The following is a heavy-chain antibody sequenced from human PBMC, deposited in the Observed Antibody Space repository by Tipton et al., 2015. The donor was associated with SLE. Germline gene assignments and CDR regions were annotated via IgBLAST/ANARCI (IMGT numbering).Heavy chain of an antibody. J-gene: IGHJ4*02. CDR1: GFTFSSYE. V-gene: IGHV3-48*03. D-gene: IGHD4-17*01. Sequence: GSLRLSCAASGFTFSSYEMNWVRQAPGKGLEWVSYISSSGSTIYYADSVKGRFTISRDNAKNSLYLQMNSLRAEDTAVYYCARDGIYGDLDYWGQGTLVTVSS. CDR3: ARDGIYGDLDY. CDR2: ISSSGSTI.